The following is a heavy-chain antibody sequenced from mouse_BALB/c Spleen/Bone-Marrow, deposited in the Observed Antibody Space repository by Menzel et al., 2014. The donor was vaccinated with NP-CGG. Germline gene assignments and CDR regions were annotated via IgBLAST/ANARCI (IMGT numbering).Heavy chain of an antibody. CDR3: ARHEDLDIRRRLGAMDY. CDR2: FFPGSGSI. D-gene: IGHD2-12*01. Sequence: VKLMESGAELVKPGASVKLSCKASGYTFTEYIIHWIKQRSGQGPEWIGWFFPGSGSIKYNEKFKDKATLTADKSSSTVYMELSRLTSEDSAVYFCARHEDLDIRRRLGAMDYWGQGTSVTVSS. V-gene: IGHV1-62-2*01. J-gene: IGHJ4*01. CDR1: GYTFTEYI.